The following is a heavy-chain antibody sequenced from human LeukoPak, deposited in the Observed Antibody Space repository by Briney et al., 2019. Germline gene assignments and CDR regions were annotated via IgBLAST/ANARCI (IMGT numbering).Heavy chain of an antibody. J-gene: IGHJ4*02. CDR1: GYAFISYG. CDR2: ISVNNGNT. CDR3: QRIMIFGVIIDFDY. D-gene: IGHD3-3*01. V-gene: IGHV1-18*01. Sequence: ASVKVSCKASGYAFISYGISWVRQAPGQGLEWMGWISVNNGNTHYAQKFQGRVTMTTDTSTSTAYMEVRSLRSDDTAVYYCQRIMIFGVIIDFDYWGQGSLVTVSS.